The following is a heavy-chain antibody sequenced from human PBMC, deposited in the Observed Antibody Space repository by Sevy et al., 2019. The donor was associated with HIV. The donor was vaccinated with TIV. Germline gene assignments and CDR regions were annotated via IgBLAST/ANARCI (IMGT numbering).Heavy chain of an antibody. Sequence: SETLSLTCAVSGYSISSGYYWGWIRQPPGKGVEWIGSIYHSGSTYYNPSLKSRVTISVDTSKNQFSLKLSSVTAADTAVYYCARLRRDDFWSGYHPDFDYWGQGTLVTVSS. CDR2: IYHSGST. CDR1: GYSISSGYY. V-gene: IGHV4-38-2*01. J-gene: IGHJ4*02. D-gene: IGHD3-3*01. CDR3: ARLRRDDFWSGYHPDFDY.